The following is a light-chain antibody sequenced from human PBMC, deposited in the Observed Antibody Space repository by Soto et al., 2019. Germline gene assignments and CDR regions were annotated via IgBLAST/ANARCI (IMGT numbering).Light chain of an antibody. CDR3: QQRSDWPST. CDR1: QSVGTS. J-gene: IGKJ4*01. V-gene: IGKV3-11*01. Sequence: EIVLTQSPATLYLSPGDRATLSCRASQSVGTSFAWYQQKPGQAPSLLICDSSNRANVIPSRFSGSGSGTDFTLTISSLEPEDFAVYYCQQRSDWPSTFGGGTNVEIK. CDR2: DSS.